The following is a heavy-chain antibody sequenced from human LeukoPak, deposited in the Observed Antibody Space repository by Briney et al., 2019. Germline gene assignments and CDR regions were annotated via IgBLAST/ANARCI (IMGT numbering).Heavy chain of an antibody. CDR2: IFHTGRT. CDR3: ARDGGYPTTDEGFDP. D-gene: IGHD5-12*01. J-gene: IGHJ5*02. Sequence: SETLSLTCKVSGYSIGRDYYWAWLRQPPGKGLEWIGSIFHTGRTVYNPSYESRLTISMDTSKNEFFLRLNSVTAADTAVYFCARDGGYPTTDEGFDPWGLGTLVTLSS. V-gene: IGHV4-38-2*02. CDR1: GYSIGRDYY.